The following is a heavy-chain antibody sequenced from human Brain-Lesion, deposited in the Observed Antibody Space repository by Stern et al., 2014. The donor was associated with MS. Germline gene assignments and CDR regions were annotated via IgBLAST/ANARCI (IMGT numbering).Heavy chain of an antibody. CDR3: ARIFGGNFDN. Sequence: QLQESGSGLVKPSQTLSLTCAVSGGSISSGDYSWSWIRQPPGKSLEWIGYIVHSGSTYYNPSLKSRVSTSVDRSKNQFSLKLSSVTAADTAMYYCARIFGGNFDNWGQGTLVTVSS. CDR2: IVHSGST. CDR1: GGSISSGDYS. D-gene: IGHD4-23*01. J-gene: IGHJ4*02. V-gene: IGHV4-30-2*01.